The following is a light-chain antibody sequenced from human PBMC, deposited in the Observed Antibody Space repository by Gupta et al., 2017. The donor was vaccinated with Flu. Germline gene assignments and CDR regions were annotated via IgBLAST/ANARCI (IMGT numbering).Light chain of an antibody. Sequence: ETVLTQSPGTLSLSPGERATLSCRASQSVSSSYLAWYQQKPGQAPRLLIFDASRRATGIPDRFSGSGSGTDFTLTISRLEPEEFAVYYCQQYGSSPGLTFGGGTKVEI. V-gene: IGKV3-20*01. CDR1: QSVSSSY. J-gene: IGKJ4*01. CDR2: DAS. CDR3: QQYGSSPGLT.